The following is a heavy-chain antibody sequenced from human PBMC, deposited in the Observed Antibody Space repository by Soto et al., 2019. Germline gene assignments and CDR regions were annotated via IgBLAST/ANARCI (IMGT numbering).Heavy chain of an antibody. CDR3: ARAYQEYYYYGMDV. V-gene: IGHV5-10-1*01. CDR2: IDPSDSYT. J-gene: IGHJ6*02. D-gene: IGHD2-21*01. CDR1: GYSFTSYW. Sequence: PGESLKISCQGSGYSFTSYWISWVRQMPGKGLEWMGRIDPSDSYTNYSPSFQGHVTISADKSISTAYLQWSSLKASDTAMYYCARAYQEYYYYGMDVWGQGTTVTVSS.